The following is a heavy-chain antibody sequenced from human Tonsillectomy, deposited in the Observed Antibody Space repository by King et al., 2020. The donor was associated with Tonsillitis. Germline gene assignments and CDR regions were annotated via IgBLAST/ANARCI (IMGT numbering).Heavy chain of an antibody. J-gene: IGHJ4*02. D-gene: IGHD3-22*01. Sequence: VQLVESGGGVVRPGGSLRLSCAASGFTFGDYGMSWVRQAPGKGLEWVSGITWNGGTTGYADSVKGRFTISRDNAQNSLYLQMNSLRAEDTALYYCARDKYYYDSSGYYYFDYWGQRTLVTVSS. CDR1: GFTFGDYG. CDR2: ITWNGGTT. CDR3: ARDKYYYDSSGYYYFDY. V-gene: IGHV3-20*04.